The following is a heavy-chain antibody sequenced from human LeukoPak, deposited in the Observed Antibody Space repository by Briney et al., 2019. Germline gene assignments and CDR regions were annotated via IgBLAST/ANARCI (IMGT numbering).Heavy chain of an antibody. V-gene: IGHV3-23*01. D-gene: IGHD2-2*01. J-gene: IGHJ5*02. CDR1: GFTFSSYA. Sequence: GGSLRLSCAASGFTFSSYAMSWVRQAPGKGREWVSAISGSGGSTYYADSVKGRFTISRDNSKNTLYLQMNSLRAEDTAVYYCAKHRTDIVVVPAAMLDPWGQGTLVTVSS. CDR3: AKHRTDIVVVPAAMLDP. CDR2: ISGSGGST.